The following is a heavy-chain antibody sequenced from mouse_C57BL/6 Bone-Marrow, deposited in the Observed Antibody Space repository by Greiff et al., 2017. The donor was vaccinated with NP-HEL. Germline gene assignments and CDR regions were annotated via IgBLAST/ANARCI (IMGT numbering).Heavy chain of an antibody. Sequence: VQLKQSGAELVRPGASVKLSCTASGFNIKDDYMHWVKQRPEQGLEWIGWIDPENGDTAYASKFQGKATITADTSSNTAYLQLSSLTSEDTAVYYCTTKGAGTNYWGQGTTLTVAS. J-gene: IGHJ2*01. CDR1: GFNIKDDY. CDR3: TTKGAGTNY. V-gene: IGHV14-4*01. D-gene: IGHD4-1*01. CDR2: IDPENGDT.